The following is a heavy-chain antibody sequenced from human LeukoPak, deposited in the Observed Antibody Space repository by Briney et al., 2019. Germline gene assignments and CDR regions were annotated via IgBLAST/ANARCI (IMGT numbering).Heavy chain of an antibody. Sequence: GGSLRLSCAASGFTFSDYYMSWIRQAPGKGLEWVSYISSSGSTIYYADSVKGRFTLSGDNAKNSLYLQMNSLRAEDTAVYYCARERERGYFDYWGQGTLATVSS. CDR3: ARERERGYFDY. J-gene: IGHJ4*02. CDR1: GFTFSDYY. V-gene: IGHV3-11*01. CDR2: ISSSGSTI.